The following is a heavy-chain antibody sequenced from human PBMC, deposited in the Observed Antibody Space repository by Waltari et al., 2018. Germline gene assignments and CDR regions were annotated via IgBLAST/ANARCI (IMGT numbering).Heavy chain of an antibody. Sequence: QVQLQQWGAGLLKPSETLSLTCAVYGGSFSGYYWSWIRQPPGKGLEWIGEINHSGSTNYNPSLKSRVTISVDTSKNQFSLKLSSVTAADTAVYDCARGRSGSNDYWGQGTLVTVSS. J-gene: IGHJ4*02. CDR1: GGSFSGYY. CDR2: INHSGST. CDR3: ARGRSGSNDY. V-gene: IGHV4-34*01. D-gene: IGHD6-19*01.